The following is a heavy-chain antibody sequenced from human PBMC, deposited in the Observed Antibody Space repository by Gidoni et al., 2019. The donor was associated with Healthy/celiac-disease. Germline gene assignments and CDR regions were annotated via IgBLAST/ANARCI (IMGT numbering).Heavy chain of an antibody. D-gene: IGHD6-19*01. CDR1: GYTFTGYY. Sequence: QVQLVQSGAEVKKPGASVKVSCKASGYTFTGYYMHWVRQAPGQGLEWMGWINPNSGCTNYAQKFQGRVTMTRDTSISTAYMELSRLRSDDTAVYYCARLIRPSIAVAATGNWFDPWGQGTLVTVSS. CDR2: INPNSGCT. J-gene: IGHJ5*02. CDR3: ARLIRPSIAVAATGNWFDP. V-gene: IGHV1-2*02.